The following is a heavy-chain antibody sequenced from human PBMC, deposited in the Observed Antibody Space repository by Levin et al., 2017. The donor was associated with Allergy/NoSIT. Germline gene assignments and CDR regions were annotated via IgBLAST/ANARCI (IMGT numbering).Heavy chain of an antibody. Sequence: GGSLRLSCAGSGFTFSSYDMHWVRQATGKGLEWVSAIGTAGDTDYSGSVKGRFTISRENAKNSVYLQMNSLRAGDTAVYYCARASIGFDYWGQGTLVTVSS. V-gene: IGHV3-13*01. CDR1: GFTFSSYD. CDR2: IGTAGDT. CDR3: ARASIGFDY. J-gene: IGHJ4*02.